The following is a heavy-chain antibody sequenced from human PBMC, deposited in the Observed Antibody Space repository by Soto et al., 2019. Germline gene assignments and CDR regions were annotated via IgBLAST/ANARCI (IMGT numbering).Heavy chain of an antibody. CDR3: ASHLFHGGMDV. Sequence: QLQLQESGPGLVKPSETLSLTCTVSGGSISSSSYYWGWIRQPPGKGLEWIGSIYYSGSNYYNPSLKSRVTISVDTSKNQFSLKLSSVTAADTAVYYCASHLFHGGMDVWGQGTTVTVSS. V-gene: IGHV4-39*01. J-gene: IGHJ6*02. CDR2: IYYSGSN. CDR1: GGSISSSSYY.